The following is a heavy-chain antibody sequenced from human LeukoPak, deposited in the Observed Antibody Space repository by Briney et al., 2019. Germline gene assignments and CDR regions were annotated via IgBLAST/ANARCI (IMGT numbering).Heavy chain of an antibody. CDR2: IYYSGGT. V-gene: IGHV4-59*01. Sequence: SETLSLTCTVSGGSISSYYWSWIRQPPGKGLEWIGYIYYSGGTNYNPPLKSRVTISVDTSKNQFSLKLSSVTAADTAVYYCARDKKGASCYDYWGQGTLVTVSS. CDR3: ARDKKGASCYDY. D-gene: IGHD2-2*01. J-gene: IGHJ4*02. CDR1: GGSISSYY.